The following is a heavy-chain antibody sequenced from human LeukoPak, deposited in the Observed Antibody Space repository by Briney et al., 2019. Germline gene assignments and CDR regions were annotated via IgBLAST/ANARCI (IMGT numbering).Heavy chain of an antibody. CDR2: IYSGGST. V-gene: IGHV3-53*05. J-gene: IGHJ4*02. CDR3: AKNPSYDSSGYYPDY. Sequence: PGGPLRLSCAASGFSVSNNYMAWVRQAPGKGLEWVSFIYSGGSTYYADSVKGRFTISRDNSKNTLYLQMNSLRAEDTAVYYCAKNPSYDSSGYYPDYWGQGTLVTVSS. CDR1: GFSVSNNY. D-gene: IGHD3-22*01.